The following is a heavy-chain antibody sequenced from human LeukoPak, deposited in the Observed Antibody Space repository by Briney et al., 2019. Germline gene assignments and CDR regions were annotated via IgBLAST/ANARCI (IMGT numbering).Heavy chain of an antibody. J-gene: IGHJ3*02. CDR1: GFTFSSYS. CDR2: IRSKANSYAT. V-gene: IGHV3-73*01. Sequence: GGSLRLSCAASGFTFSSYSLSWVRQAPGKGLEWVGRIRSKANSYATAYAASVKGRFTISRDDSKNTAYLQMNSLKTEDTAVYYCTRLGYDFWSGYYNGPSDAFDIWGQGTMVTVSS. D-gene: IGHD3-3*01. CDR3: TRLGYDFWSGYYNGPSDAFDI.